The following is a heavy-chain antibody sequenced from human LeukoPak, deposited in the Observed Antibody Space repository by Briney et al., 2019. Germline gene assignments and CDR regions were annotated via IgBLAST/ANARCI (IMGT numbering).Heavy chain of an antibody. CDR2: IWYGGSNK. J-gene: IGHJ3*02. V-gene: IGHV3-30*02. D-gene: IGHD4-11*01. CDR1: GFTFSSYG. CDR3: AKDSTTVTTQRMEMDAFDI. Sequence: PGGSLRLSCAASGFTFSSYGMHWVRQAPGKGLEWVAVIWYGGSNKYYADSVKGRFTISRDNSKNTLYLQMNSLRAEDTAVYYCAKDSTTVTTQRMEMDAFDIWGQGTMVTVSS.